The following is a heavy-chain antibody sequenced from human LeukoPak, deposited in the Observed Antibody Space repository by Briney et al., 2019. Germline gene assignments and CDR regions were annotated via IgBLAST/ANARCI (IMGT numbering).Heavy chain of an antibody. CDR3: ARDFDSSGYYHMGAFDI. CDR2: ISYDGTNK. CDR1: GFTFSSYA. Sequence: GRSLRLSCAASGFTFSSYAMHWVRQAPGKGLEWVAGISYDGTNKYYADSVKGRFTISRDNSKNTLYLQMNSLRAEDTAVYYCARDFDSSGYYHMGAFDIWGQGTMVTVSS. V-gene: IGHV3-30-3*01. D-gene: IGHD3-22*01. J-gene: IGHJ3*02.